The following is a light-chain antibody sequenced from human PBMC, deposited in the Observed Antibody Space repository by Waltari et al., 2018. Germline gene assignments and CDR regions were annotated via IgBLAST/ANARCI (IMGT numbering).Light chain of an antibody. CDR1: NIGSKG. CDR2: DNS. J-gene: IGLJ1*01. CDR3: QVWDITSDHFV. V-gene: IGLV3-21*02. Sequence: SYVLTQPPSVSVAPGQTARITCGGNNIGSKGVQWYQHQPGQAPLLVVYDNSDRPSGIPERFSGSNSGNTATLTISRVEAGDEADYYCQVWDITSDHFVFGTGTKVTVL.